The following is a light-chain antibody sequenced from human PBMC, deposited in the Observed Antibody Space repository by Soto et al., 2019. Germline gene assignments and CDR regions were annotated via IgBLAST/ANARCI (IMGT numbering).Light chain of an antibody. CDR1: QDISTY. CDR3: QQGGSFPWT. V-gene: IGKV1-12*01. CDR2: AAR. J-gene: IGKJ1*01. Sequence: DIQMTQSPSSVSASVGDRVTITCRASQDISTYLAWYQQKPGKAPNVLMYAARTLQSGVPSRFSGSGSGTDFSLTISSLQPEDFATYYCQQGGSFPWTFGQGTKVEIK.